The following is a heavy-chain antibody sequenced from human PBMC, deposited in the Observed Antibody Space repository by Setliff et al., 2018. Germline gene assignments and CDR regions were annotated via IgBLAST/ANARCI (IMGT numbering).Heavy chain of an antibody. CDR2: VYHGGKT. CDR1: GDSISSGNFY. CDR3: ARTGTYRYFDS. V-gene: IGHV4-39*01. J-gene: IGHJ4*02. D-gene: IGHD1-1*01. Sequence: SETLSLTCSVSGDSISSGNFYWGWIRQPPGKGLEWIGRVYHGGKTYYNTSLESRLTISVDTSKNQFSLKLRSVTAAGTAVYYCARTGTYRYFDSWGQGTLVTVSS.